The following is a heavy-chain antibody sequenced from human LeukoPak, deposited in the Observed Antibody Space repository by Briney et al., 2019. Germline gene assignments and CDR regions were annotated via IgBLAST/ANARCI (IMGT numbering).Heavy chain of an antibody. V-gene: IGHV1-2*02. CDR3: AGLEPYDYVWGSLRLDY. J-gene: IGHJ4*02. CDR1: GYTFTGYY. Sequence: ASVKVSCKASGYTFTGYYMHWVRQAPGQGLEWMGWINPNSGGTNYAQKFQGRVTMTRDTSISTAYMELSRLRSDDTAVYYCAGLEPYDYVWGSLRLDYWGQGTLVTVSS. CDR2: INPNSGGT. D-gene: IGHD3-16*01.